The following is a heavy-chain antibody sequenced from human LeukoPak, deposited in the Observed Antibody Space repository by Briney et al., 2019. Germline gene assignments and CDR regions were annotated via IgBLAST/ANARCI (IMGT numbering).Heavy chain of an antibody. Sequence: ASVKVSCKVSGYTLTELSMHWVRQAPGKGLEWMGGFDPEDGETIYAQKFQGRVTMTEDTSTDTAYMELSSPRSEDTAVYYCATDLYGDYGGRDYWGQGSLGTVSS. D-gene: IGHD4-17*01. J-gene: IGHJ4*02. V-gene: IGHV1-24*01. CDR3: ATDLYGDYGGRDY. CDR2: FDPEDGET. CDR1: GYTLTELS.